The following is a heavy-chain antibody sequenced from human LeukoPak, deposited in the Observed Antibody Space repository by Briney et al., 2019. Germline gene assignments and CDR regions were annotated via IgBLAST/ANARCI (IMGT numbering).Heavy chain of an antibody. Sequence: TSETLSLTCAVYGGSLNDYLWSWIRQPPGQGLEWIGEVGHSGTTNYNPSLKSRVTISVDTSKNQFSLKLTSVTAADTAVYYCARELISSRAAFDTWGQGTVVTVS. CDR1: GGSLNDYL. V-gene: IGHV4-34*01. J-gene: IGHJ3*02. CDR3: ARELISSRAAFDT. CDR2: VGHSGTT. D-gene: IGHD3-10*01.